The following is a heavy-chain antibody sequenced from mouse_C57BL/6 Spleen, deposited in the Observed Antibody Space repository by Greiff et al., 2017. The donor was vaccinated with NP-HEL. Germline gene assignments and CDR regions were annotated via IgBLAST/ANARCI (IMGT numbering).Heavy chain of an antibody. Sequence: QVQLKVSGAELVKPGASVKISCKASGYAFSSYWMNWVKQRPGKGLEWIGQIYPGDGDTNYNGKFKGKATLTADKSSSTASMQLSSMTSEDSAVYFCERGPTGTGCAYWGQGTLVTVSA. V-gene: IGHV1-80*01. D-gene: IGHD4-1*02. J-gene: IGHJ3*01. CDR3: ERGPTGTGCAY. CDR2: IYPGDGDT. CDR1: GYAFSSYW.